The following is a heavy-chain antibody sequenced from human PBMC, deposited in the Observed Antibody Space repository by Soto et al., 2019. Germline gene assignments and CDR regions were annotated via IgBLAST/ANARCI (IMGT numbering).Heavy chain of an antibody. CDR3: ARGGRIRASGWFDY. CDR2: IQQDGSEK. J-gene: IGHJ4*02. D-gene: IGHD6-19*01. CDR1: RFTFSTYW. Sequence: EVQLVESGGGLVQPGGSLRLSCAASRFTFSTYWMSWVRQAPGKGLEWVANIQQDGSEKYYVDSVKGRFTISRDNAKNELYLQMNSLRADDSAVYYRARGGRIRASGWFDYWGQGTLVTVSS. V-gene: IGHV3-7*03.